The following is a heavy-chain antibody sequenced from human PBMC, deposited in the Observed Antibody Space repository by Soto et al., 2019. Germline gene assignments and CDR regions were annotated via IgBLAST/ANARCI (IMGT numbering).Heavy chain of an antibody. Sequence: SETLSLTCTVSGGSSSSSSYYWGWIRQPPGKGLEWIGSIYYSGSTYYNPSLKSRVTISVDASKNQFSLKLSSVTAADTAVYYCARRIVGATTERYYYGMDVWGQGTTVTVSS. V-gene: IGHV4-39*01. CDR3: ARRIVGATTERYYYGMDV. J-gene: IGHJ6*02. CDR1: GGSSSSSSYY. D-gene: IGHD1-26*01. CDR2: IYYSGST.